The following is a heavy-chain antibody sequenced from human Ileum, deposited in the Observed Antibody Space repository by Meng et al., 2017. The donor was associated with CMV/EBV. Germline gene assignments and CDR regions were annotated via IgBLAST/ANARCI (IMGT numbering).Heavy chain of an antibody. CDR3: ARHSYYYGSGSQYFDH. J-gene: IGHJ4*02. D-gene: IGHD3-10*01. V-gene: IGHV3-21*01. CDR1: GGSISGSSYY. CDR2: ISSSSSYI. Sequence: ETLSLTCTVSGGSISGSSYYWGWIRQPPGKGLEWVSSISSSSSYIYYADSVKGRFTISRDNAKNSLFLQMNSLRADDTAVYYCARHSYYYGSGSQYFDHWGQGTLVTVSS.